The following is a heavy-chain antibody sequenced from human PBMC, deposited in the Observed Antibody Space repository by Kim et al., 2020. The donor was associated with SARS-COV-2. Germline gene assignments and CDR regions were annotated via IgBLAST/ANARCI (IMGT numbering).Heavy chain of an antibody. CDR1: GFTFSSYE. CDR2: ISSSGSTI. D-gene: IGHD2-2*01. CDR3: ARGKAIVLVPAAQRAFDSSGYYLDAFDI. J-gene: IGHJ3*02. Sequence: GGSLRLSCAASGFTFSSYEMNWVRQAPGKGLEWVSYISSSGSTIYYADSVKGRFTISRDNAKNTLYLQMNSLRAEDTAVYYCARGKAIVLVPAAQRAFDSSGYYLDAFDIWGQGTMVTVSS. V-gene: IGHV3-48*03.